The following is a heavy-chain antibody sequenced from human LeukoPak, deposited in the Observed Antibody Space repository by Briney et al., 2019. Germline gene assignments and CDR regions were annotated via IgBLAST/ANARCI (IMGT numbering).Heavy chain of an antibody. CDR2: VSRSGGST. CDR1: GFTFSSYA. Sequence: GGSLRLSCAASGFTFSSYAMTWVRQAPWKGLEYVSSVSRSGGSTYYADSVKGRFTISRDNSKNTLYLQMNSLRAEDTAVYYCAREDYGFYSFDYWGQGTLVTVSS. CDR3: AREDYGFYSFDY. J-gene: IGHJ4*02. V-gene: IGHV3-23*01. D-gene: IGHD3-10*01.